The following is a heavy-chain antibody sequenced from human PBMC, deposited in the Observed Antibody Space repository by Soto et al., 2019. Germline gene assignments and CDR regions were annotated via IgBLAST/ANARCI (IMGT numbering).Heavy chain of an antibody. Sequence: GGSLRLSCAASGFTFTSYAFTWVRQAPGKGLEWVSAISGTGGSTFYSDSVMGRFTISRDTSKNVVYLQMNSLRADDTAVYFCAKWDGYGDSWGQGTLVTVSS. V-gene: IGHV3-23*01. D-gene: IGHD5-12*01. J-gene: IGHJ5*01. CDR1: GFTFTSYA. CDR3: AKWDGYGDS. CDR2: ISGTGGST.